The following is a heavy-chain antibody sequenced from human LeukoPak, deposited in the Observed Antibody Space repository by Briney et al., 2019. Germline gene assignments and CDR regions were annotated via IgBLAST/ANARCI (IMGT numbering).Heavy chain of an antibody. CDR1: GYIFTSYY. CDR3: ARDLITAGTGIWYGMDV. Sequence: ASVKASCKASGYIFTSYYMHSVRRAPGQGGEWMGIINPSGGSTRYAQKFQGRVTMTRDTSTSTVYMELSSLRSEDTAVYYCARDLITAGTGIWYGMDVWGQGTTVTVSS. J-gene: IGHJ6*02. D-gene: IGHD6-13*01. V-gene: IGHV1-46*01. CDR2: INPSGGST.